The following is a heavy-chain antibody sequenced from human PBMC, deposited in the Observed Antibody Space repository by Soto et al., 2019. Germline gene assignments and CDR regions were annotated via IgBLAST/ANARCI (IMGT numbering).Heavy chain of an antibody. CDR3: ARDLGYYDSSGYFDY. D-gene: IGHD3-22*01. Sequence: GGSLRLSCAASGFTFSDSYMSWIRHAPGKGLEWVSYISSSDSIIYYSDSVKGRFIISRDNAKNSLYLQMNSLRAEDTAVYYCARDLGYYDSSGYFDYWGQGTLVTVSS. J-gene: IGHJ4*02. CDR2: ISSSDSII. CDR1: GFTFSDSY. V-gene: IGHV3-11*01.